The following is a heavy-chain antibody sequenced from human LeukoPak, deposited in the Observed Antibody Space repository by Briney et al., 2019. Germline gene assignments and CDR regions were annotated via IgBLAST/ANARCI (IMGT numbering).Heavy chain of an antibody. Sequence: GGSLRLSCAASGFTFSTYGMHWVRQAPGKWLEWVAVISYDGSNKYYADSVKGRFTISRDNSKNTLYLQMNSLRADDTAVYYCARGHVTVSAHDDAFDIWGQGTMVTVSS. D-gene: IGHD5/OR15-5a*01. CDR3: ARGHVTVSAHDDAFDI. CDR1: GFTFSTYG. CDR2: ISYDGSNK. J-gene: IGHJ3*02. V-gene: IGHV3-30*03.